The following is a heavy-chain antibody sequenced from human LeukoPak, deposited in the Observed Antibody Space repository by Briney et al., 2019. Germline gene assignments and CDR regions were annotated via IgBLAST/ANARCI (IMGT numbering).Heavy chain of an antibody. Sequence: SETLSLTCTVSGGSISSGGYYWSWIRQPPGKGLEWIGYIYHSGSTYYNPSLKSRVTISVDRSKNQFSLKLSSVTAADTAVYYCAGSGYQLLSGSYYYYYMDVWGKGTTVTVSS. J-gene: IGHJ6*03. V-gene: IGHV4-30-2*01. D-gene: IGHD2-2*01. CDR1: GGSISSGGYY. CDR2: IYHSGST. CDR3: AGSGYQLLSGSYYYYYMDV.